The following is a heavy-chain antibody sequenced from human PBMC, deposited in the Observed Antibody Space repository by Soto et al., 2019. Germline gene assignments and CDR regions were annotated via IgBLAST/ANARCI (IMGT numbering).Heavy chain of an antibody. CDR3: AREVPPKSDFAC. Sequence: QVQLVQSGAGVQKPGSSVKVSCKASGGAFSSDVLNWVRQAPGQGLEWMGRIIPIFDTPNYAQKFQGRLTITADAATSTGYMELSSLRSEDTASDDWAREVPPKSDFACGGKGTLVTVAA. J-gene: IGHJ4*02. V-gene: IGHV1-69*15. CDR1: GGAFSSDV. CDR2: IIPIFDTP.